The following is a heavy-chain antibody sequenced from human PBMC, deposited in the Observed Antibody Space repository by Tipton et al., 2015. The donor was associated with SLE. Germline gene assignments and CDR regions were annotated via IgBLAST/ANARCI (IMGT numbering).Heavy chain of an antibody. J-gene: IGHJ4*02. CDR2: ISYDGSNK. D-gene: IGHD5-18*01. CDR3: ARGEPLWYEAFDY. V-gene: IGHV3-30*04. Sequence: SLRLSCAASGFTFSSYVMHWVRQAPGKGLEWVAVISYDGSNKYYADSVKGRFIISRDNSKNTLYLQMNSLRAEDTAVYYCARGEPLWYEAFDYWGQGTLVTVSS. CDR1: GFTFSSYV.